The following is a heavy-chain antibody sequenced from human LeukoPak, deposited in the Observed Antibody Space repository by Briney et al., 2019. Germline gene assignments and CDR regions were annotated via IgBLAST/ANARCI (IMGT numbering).Heavy chain of an antibody. J-gene: IGHJ4*02. Sequence: SETLSLTCTVSGASISNYYWSWIRQTPEKGLEWMGHIHSSGGSSYYPALKSRLTLSIDTSRNQLSLKLPSVTAADTAVYFCARLGSYHDFWGQGALVTVSS. CDR3: ARLGSYHDF. CDR1: GASISNYY. CDR2: IHSSGGS. V-gene: IGHV4-4*09. D-gene: IGHD1-26*01.